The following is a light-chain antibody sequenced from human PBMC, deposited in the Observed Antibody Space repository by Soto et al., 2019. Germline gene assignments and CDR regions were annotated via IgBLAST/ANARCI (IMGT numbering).Light chain of an antibody. CDR1: SSNIGSKF. CDR3: AAWDVSLSAV. CDR2: RDD. Sequence: QSVLTQPPSASGTPGQRVTISCSGRSSNIGSKFVCWYQQLPGTAPKLLIYRDDQRPSGVPDRFSGSKSGTSASLAISDLRSEDEGDYYCAAWDVSLSAVFGGGTKLTVL. J-gene: IGLJ3*02. V-gene: IGLV1-47*01.